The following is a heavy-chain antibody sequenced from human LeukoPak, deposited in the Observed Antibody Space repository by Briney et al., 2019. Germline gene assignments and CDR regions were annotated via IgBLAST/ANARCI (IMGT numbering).Heavy chain of an antibody. CDR1: GGSISSGGYY. J-gene: IGHJ4*02. D-gene: IGHD3-10*01. CDR2: IYYSGST. Sequence: PSETLSLTCTVSGGSISSGGYYWSWIRQHPGKGLEWIGYIYYSGSTYYNPSLKSRVTISVDTSKTQFSLKLSSVTAADTAVYYCARGLWFGEFRYWGQGTLVTVSS. V-gene: IGHV4-31*03. CDR3: ARGLWFGEFRY.